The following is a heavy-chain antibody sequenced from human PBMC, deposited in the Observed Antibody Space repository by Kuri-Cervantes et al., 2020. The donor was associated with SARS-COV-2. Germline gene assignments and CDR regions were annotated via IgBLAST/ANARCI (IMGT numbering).Heavy chain of an antibody. CDR1: GYTFTSYY. J-gene: IGHJ5*02. CDR3: ARGGWGYCSSTSCYSWFDP. V-gene: IGHV1-46*01. D-gene: IGHD2-2*02. CDR2: INPSGGST. Sequence: ASVKVSCKASGYTFTSYYMHWVRQAPGQGLEWMGIINPSGGSTSYAQKFQGRVTMTRDTSTSTVYMELSSLRSEDTAVYYCARGGWGYCSSTSCYSWFDPWGQGTLVTVSS.